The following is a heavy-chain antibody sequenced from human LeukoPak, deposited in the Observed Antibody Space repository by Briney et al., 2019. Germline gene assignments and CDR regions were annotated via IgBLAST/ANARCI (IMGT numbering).Heavy chain of an antibody. V-gene: IGHV3-30*04. CDR3: ARDPGSGWYGNAFGI. J-gene: IGHJ3*02. D-gene: IGHD6-19*01. Sequence: GRSLRLSCAASGFTFSNHAMTWVRQAPGKGLEWVALISYNGNNEYYADSVKGRFTISRDNAKNTLYLQMNSLRAEDTAVYYCARDPGSGWYGNAFGIWGQGTMVTVSS. CDR2: ISYNGNNE. CDR1: GFTFSNHA.